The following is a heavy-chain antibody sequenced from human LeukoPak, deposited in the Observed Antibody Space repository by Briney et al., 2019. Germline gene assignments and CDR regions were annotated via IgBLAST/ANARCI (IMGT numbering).Heavy chain of an antibody. D-gene: IGHD1-26*01. Sequence: GGSLRLSCTASGFTFSDSAVTWVGQAPGKGLEWVSAISTSGGDAIYTDSVKDRFTISRDNPKNTLYLQMNSLRAEDTAIYYCAKGGSYAPLDIWGQGTLVTVSS. CDR3: AKGGSYAPLDI. CDR1: GFTFSDSA. V-gene: IGHV3-23*01. CDR2: ISTSGGDA. J-gene: IGHJ4*02.